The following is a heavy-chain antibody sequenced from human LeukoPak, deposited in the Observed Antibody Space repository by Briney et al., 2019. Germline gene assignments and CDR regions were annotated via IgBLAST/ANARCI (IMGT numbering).Heavy chain of an antibody. Sequence: SETLSLTCTVSGASISSSSYYCGWIRQPPGKGLEWIGSIYYSGSTYYNPSLKSRVTISVDTSKNQFSLKLSSVTAADTAVYYCARNIRDGSGRLSPLFDYWGQGTLVTVSS. CDR2: IYYSGST. D-gene: IGHD3-10*01. V-gene: IGHV4-39*01. CDR1: GASISSSSYY. CDR3: ARNIRDGSGRLSPLFDY. J-gene: IGHJ4*02.